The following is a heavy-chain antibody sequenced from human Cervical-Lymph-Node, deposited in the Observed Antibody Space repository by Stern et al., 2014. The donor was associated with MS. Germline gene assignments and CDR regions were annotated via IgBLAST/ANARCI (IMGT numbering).Heavy chain of an antibody. CDR2: VIPLFGTA. CDR1: GGTFSSYP. Sequence: QLVQSGAEVRKPGSSVKVSCKASGGTFSSYPIIWVRQAPGQELEWMGGVIPLFGTANYAQKIQGRAQITADDSSSTDYMELSSLRSEDTAVYYCASPVTLTVGAMDVWGQGTTVTVSS. D-gene: IGHD4-17*01. J-gene: IGHJ6*02. CDR3: ASPVTLTVGAMDV. V-gene: IGHV1-69*01.